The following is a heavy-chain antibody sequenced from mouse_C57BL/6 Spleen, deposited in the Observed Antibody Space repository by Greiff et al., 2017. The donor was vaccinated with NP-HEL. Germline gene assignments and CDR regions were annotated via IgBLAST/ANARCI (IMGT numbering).Heavy chain of an antibody. CDR3: ARGYDYGGDYAMDY. Sequence: QVQLKQSGPELVKPGASVKISCKASGYSFTSYYIHWVKQRPGQGLEWIGWIYPGSGNTKYNEKFKGKATLTADTSSSTAYMQLSSLTSEDSAVYYCARGYDYGGDYAMDYWGQGASVTVSS. CDR2: IYPGSGNT. D-gene: IGHD2-4*01. CDR1: GYSFTSYY. J-gene: IGHJ4*01. V-gene: IGHV1-66*01.